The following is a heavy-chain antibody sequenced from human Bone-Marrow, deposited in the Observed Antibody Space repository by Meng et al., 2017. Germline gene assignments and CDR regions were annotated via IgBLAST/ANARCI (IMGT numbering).Heavy chain of an antibody. CDR3: VRVDWSGGNPIDS. V-gene: IGHV4-4*02. Sequence: VRQLELGQGLVKRSGTLSLTSAASGGSNISTNCWTWVRQPPGKGLEWIGEIFHTGNTNFHPSLKSRVTISVNKSKNQFSLKLNSVTAADTAVYYFVRVDWSGGNPIDSWGQGTLVTVSS. CDR1: GGSNISTNC. CDR2: IFHTGNT. D-gene: IGHD3-10*01. J-gene: IGHJ4*02.